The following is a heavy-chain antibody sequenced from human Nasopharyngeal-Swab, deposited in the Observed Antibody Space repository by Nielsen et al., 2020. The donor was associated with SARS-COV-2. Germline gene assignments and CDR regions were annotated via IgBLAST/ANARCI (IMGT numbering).Heavy chain of an antibody. Sequence: GASLKISCKGSGYSFTNYWIGWVRQMPGKGLEWMGTIYPGDSDTRYNPSFQGHVTISADKSISTAYLQWSSLKASDSAIYYCARRGEYAEFFQDWGQGTLVTVSS. CDR2: IYPGDSDT. V-gene: IGHV5-51*01. D-gene: IGHD4-17*01. J-gene: IGHJ1*01. CDR1: GYSFTNYW. CDR3: ARRGEYAEFFQD.